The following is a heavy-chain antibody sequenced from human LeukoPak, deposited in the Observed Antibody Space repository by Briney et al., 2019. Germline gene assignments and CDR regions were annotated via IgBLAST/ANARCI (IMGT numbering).Heavy chain of an antibody. CDR1: GGTFSSYA. CDR3: ERDSRYSSTYYMYV. Sequence: SSVKVSCKASGGTFSSYAISWVRQAPGQGLEWMGRIIPIFGTANYAQKFQGRVTITTDESTSTAYMELSSLRSEDKAVYYCERDSRYSSTYYMYVWGKGTTVTVSS. J-gene: IGHJ6*03. D-gene: IGHD6-13*01. CDR2: IIPIFGTA. V-gene: IGHV1-69*05.